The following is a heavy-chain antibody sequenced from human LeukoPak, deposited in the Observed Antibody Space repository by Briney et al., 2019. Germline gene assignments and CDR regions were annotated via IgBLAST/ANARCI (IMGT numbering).Heavy chain of an antibody. V-gene: IGHV1-69*13. Sequence: SVKVSCKASGGTFSSYAISWVRQAPGQGLEWMGGIIPIFGTANYAQKFQGRVTITADESTSTAYMELSSLRSEDTAVYYCATPRSGSYYLFYYYGMDVWGQGTTVTVSS. CDR3: ATPRSGSYYLFYYYGMDV. J-gene: IGHJ6*02. CDR1: GGTFSSYA. D-gene: IGHD3-10*01. CDR2: IIPIFGTA.